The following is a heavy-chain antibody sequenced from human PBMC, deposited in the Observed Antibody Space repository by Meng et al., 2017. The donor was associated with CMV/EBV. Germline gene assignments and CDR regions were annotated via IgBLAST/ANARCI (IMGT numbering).Heavy chain of an antibody. D-gene: IGHD2-8*01. CDR1: GFTFSNSA. CDR2: IYSGNTNT. V-gene: IGHV3-23*03. CDR3: AIDKKTKYYYYGMDV. J-gene: IGHJ6*02. Sequence: GGSLRLSCAASGFTFSNSAMAWARQAPGKGLHWVSIIYSGNTNTYYGDSVKGRFTISRDNSESAVYLQMDSLRAEDTAVYYCAIDKKTKYYYYGMDVWGQGTTVTVSS.